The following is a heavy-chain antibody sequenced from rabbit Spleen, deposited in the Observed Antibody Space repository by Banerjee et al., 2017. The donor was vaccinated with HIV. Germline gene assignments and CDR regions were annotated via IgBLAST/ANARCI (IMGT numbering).Heavy chain of an antibody. CDR1: GFTLSSYY. CDR2: IDPVFGTT. V-gene: IGHV1S7*01. CDR3: ARDPYSYDDYGDYPFNL. D-gene: IGHD2-1*01. J-gene: IGHJ4*01. Sequence: QLEESAGGLVQPGGSLKLSCKASGFTLSSYYMCWVRQAPGKELEWIGYIDPVFGTTHYASWMNGRFTISNDNAQNTLYLQMNSLTAADTATYFCARDPYSYDDYGDYPFNLWGPGTLVTDS.